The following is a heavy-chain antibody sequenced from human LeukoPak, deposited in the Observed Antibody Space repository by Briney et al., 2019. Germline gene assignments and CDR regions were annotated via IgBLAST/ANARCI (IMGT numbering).Heavy chain of an antibody. V-gene: IGHV3-48*03. CDR3: ARDLTGKYYIAY. J-gene: IGHJ4*02. CDR2: ISSSGSTI. D-gene: IGHD2-8*02. CDR1: GFTFSSYE. Sequence: GGSLRLSCAASGFTFSSYEMNWVRQAPGKGLEWVSYISSSGSTIYYADSAKGRFTISRDNSKNTVHLQMNSLRAADTALYSCARDLTGKYYIAYWGQGTLVTVSS.